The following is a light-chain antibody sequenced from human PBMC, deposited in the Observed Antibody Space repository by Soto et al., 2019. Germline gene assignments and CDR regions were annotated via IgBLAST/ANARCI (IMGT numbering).Light chain of an antibody. V-gene: IGKV3-15*01. J-gene: IGKJ5*01. CDR3: QQYNNWIP. Sequence: EIVMTQSPATLSVSPGERATLSCRASQSVSSNLAWYQQKPGQAPRLLIYGASTRATGIPARFSGSGSGTEFPLTISSLQSEDFAVYYCQQYNNWIPLGQGTRLEIK. CDR2: GAS. CDR1: QSVSSN.